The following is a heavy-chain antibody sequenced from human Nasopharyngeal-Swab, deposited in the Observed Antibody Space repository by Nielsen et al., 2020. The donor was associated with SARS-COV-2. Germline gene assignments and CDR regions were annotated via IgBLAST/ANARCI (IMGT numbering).Heavy chain of an antibody. V-gene: IGHV4-39*07. CDR3: ARDVSDDFWSGYSPKYGMDV. CDR2: IYYSGST. Sequence: SETLSLTCTVSGCSISSSSYYWGWIRQPPGKGLEWIGSIYYSGSTYYNPSLKSRVTISVDTSKNQFSLKLSSVTAADTAVYYCARDVSDDFWSGYSPKYGMDVWGQGTTVTVSS. CDR1: GCSISSSSYY. D-gene: IGHD3-3*01. J-gene: IGHJ6*02.